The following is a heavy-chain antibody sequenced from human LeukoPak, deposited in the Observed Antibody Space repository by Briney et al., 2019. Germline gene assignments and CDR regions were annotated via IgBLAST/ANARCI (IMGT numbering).Heavy chain of an antibody. V-gene: IGHV3-21*01. Sequence: GGSLRLSCAASGFTFSDYIMNWVRQAPGKGLEWVSSISRTSSSMYYADSVKGRFTISRDNAKNSLYLQMNSLRAEDTALYYCARDVDAVVVTHAYRFDPWGQGTLVTVSS. CDR1: GFTFSDYI. CDR3: ARDVDAVVVTHAYRFDP. D-gene: IGHD2-15*01. CDR2: ISRTSSSM. J-gene: IGHJ5*02.